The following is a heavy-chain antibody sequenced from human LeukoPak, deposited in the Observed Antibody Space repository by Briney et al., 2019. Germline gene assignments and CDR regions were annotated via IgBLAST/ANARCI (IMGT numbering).Heavy chain of an antibody. V-gene: IGHV3-21*01. D-gene: IGHD3-22*01. J-gene: IGHJ4*02. CDR1: GFTFSIYS. CDR3: ASHYYNDSSGYYWNLPDVVY. Sequence: GGSLRLSCAASGFTFSIYSMNWVRQAPGKGLEWVASISGSTTYIYYADSMKGRFTISRDNAKNSLFLQMNSLRAEDTAVYYCASHYYNDSSGYYWNLPDVVYWGQGTLVTVSS. CDR2: ISGSTTYI.